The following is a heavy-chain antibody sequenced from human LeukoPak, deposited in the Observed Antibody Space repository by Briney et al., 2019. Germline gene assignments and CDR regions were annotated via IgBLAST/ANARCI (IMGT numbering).Heavy chain of an antibody. CDR1: GFSLSTSGMC. CDR2: IDWDDDK. V-gene: IGHV2-70*11. J-gene: IGHJ4*02. D-gene: IGHD3-3*01. CDR3: ARSTIFGVVTPFDY. Sequence: SGPALVKPTQTLTLTCTFSGFSLSTSGMCVSWIRQPPGKALEWLARIDWDDDKYYNTSLKTRLTISKDTSKNQVVLTTTNMDPVDTATYYCARSTIFGVVTPFDYWGQGTLVTVSS.